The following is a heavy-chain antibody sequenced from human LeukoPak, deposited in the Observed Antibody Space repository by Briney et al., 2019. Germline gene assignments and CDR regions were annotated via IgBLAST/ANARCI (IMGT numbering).Heavy chain of an antibody. V-gene: IGHV3-23*01. CDR1: GFTFSSYG. Sequence: PGGSLRLSCAASGFTFSSYGMSWVRQAPGKGLEWVSAISGSGGSTYYADSVKGRFTISRDNSKNTLYLQMNSLRAEDTAVYYCARVWNYYPSADYWGQGTLVTVSS. J-gene: IGHJ4*02. D-gene: IGHD1-7*01. CDR3: ARVWNYYPSADY. CDR2: ISGSGGST.